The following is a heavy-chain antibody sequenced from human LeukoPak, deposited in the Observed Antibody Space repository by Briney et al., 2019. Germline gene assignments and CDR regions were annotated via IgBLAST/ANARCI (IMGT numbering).Heavy chain of an antibody. Sequence: PGGSLRLSCAASGFTFSSYGMHCVRPAPGKGLEWVAAISYDGNNKYYADSVKGRLTISRDNSKNTLYVQMNSLRAEDTAVYYCAKDGVEQWLAYYFDYWGQGTLVTVSS. CDR1: GFTFSSYG. D-gene: IGHD6-19*01. CDR3: AKDGVEQWLAYYFDY. CDR2: ISYDGNNK. J-gene: IGHJ4*02. V-gene: IGHV3-30*18.